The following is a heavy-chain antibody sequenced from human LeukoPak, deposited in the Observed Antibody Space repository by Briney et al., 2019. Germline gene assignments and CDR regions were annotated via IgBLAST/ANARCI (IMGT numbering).Heavy chain of an antibody. CDR2: VGGDDTN. CDR3: AKDSWSRNGIYDAFDI. D-gene: IGHD2-8*01. CDR1: GGSISSYY. V-gene: IGHV3-53*01. J-gene: IGHJ3*02. Sequence: ETLSLTCTVSGGSISSYYWNWVRQAPGKGLEWVSVVGGDDTNYYIDSAKGRFTISRDNSKNTLSLQMNNLRPEDTAVYYCAKDSWSRNGIYDAFDIWGQGTMVTVSS.